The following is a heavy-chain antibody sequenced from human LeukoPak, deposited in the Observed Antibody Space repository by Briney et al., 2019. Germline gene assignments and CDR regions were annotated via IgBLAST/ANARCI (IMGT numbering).Heavy chain of an antibody. Sequence: GGSLRLSCAASGFTFSSYGMHWVRQAPGKGLEWVAVRSYDGSNKYYADSVKGRFTISRDNSKNTLYLQMNSLRAEDTAVYYCARDVTVTTPNFDYWGQGTLVTVSS. V-gene: IGHV3-30*03. CDR3: ARDVTVTTPNFDY. J-gene: IGHJ4*02. CDR1: GFTFSSYG. CDR2: RSYDGSNK. D-gene: IGHD4-17*01.